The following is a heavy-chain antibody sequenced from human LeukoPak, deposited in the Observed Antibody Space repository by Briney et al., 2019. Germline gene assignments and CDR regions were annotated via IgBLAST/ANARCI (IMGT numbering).Heavy chain of an antibody. V-gene: IGHV3-74*01. Sequence: GGSLRLSCAASGFTFSSDWMHWVRQAPGKGLVWVSRINSDGSYTNYADSVKGRFTISRDNAKNTLYLQMNSPRAEDTAVYYCARGPSGAVDYWGQGTLVTVSS. J-gene: IGHJ4*02. CDR2: INSDGSYT. CDR1: GFTFSSDW. CDR3: ARGPSGAVDY. D-gene: IGHD3-16*01.